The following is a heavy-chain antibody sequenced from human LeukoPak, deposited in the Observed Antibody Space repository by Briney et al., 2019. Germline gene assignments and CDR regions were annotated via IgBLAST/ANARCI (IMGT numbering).Heavy chain of an antibody. V-gene: IGHV4-59*11. Sequence: SETLSLTCTVSGDSINNLYWSWIRQPPEGGLEYIGYIHYSGSTNYNPSLKSRLTISLDTSKRQFSMKLSSVTAADTAVYYCARLARITLIRGVTGYHSLDVWGKGTKVTVSS. D-gene: IGHD3-10*01. CDR1: GDSINNLY. CDR3: ARLARITLIRGVTGYHSLDV. J-gene: IGHJ6*04. CDR2: IHYSGST.